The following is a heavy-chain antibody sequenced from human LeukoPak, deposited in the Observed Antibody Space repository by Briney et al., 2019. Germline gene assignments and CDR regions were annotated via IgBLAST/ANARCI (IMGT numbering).Heavy chain of an antibody. CDR3: AEDVNYYDSSGYYF. J-gene: IGHJ4*02. D-gene: IGHD3-22*01. CDR2: ISGSGGST. V-gene: IGHV3-23*01. CDR1: GFTFSSYA. Sequence: GGSLRLSCAASGFTFSSYAMSWVRQAPGKGLEWVSAISGSGGSTYYADSVKGRFTNSRDNSKNTLYLQMNSLRAEDTAVYYCAEDVNYYDSSGYYFWGQGTLVTVSS.